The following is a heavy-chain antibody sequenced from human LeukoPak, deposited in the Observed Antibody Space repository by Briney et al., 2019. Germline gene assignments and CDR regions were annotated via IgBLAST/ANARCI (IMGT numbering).Heavy chain of an antibody. J-gene: IGHJ3*02. Sequence: ASVKVSCKGSGYTFTGYYMHWVRQAPGQGLEWMGWINPNSGGTNSAQKFQGRVTMTRDTSISTDYMELSRLRSDDTAVYYCARVRGYCSSTNCYYAFDIWGQGTMVTVSS. V-gene: IGHV1-2*02. D-gene: IGHD2-2*01. CDR3: ARVRGYCSSTNCYYAFDI. CDR2: INPNSGGT. CDR1: GYTFTGYY.